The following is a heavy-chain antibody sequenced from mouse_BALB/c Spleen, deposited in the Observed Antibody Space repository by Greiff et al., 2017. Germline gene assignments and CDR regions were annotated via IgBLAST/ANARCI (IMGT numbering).Heavy chain of an antibody. D-gene: IGHD1-1*02. J-gene: IGHJ2*01. V-gene: IGHV14-3*02. CDR2: IDPANGNT. CDR1: GFNIKDTY. Sequence: VQLKESGAELVKPGASVKLSCTASGFNIKDTYMHWVKQRPEQGLEWIGRIDPANGNTKYDPKFQGKATITADTSSNTAYLQLSSLTSEDTAVYYCARYGIPGYWGQGTTLTVSS. CDR3: ARYGIPGY.